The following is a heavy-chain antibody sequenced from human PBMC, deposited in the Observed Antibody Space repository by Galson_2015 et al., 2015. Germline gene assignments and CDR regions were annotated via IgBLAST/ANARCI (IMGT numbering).Heavy chain of an antibody. V-gene: IGHV1-69*13. CDR1: GGTFSSYA. Sequence: SVKVSCKASGGTFSSYAISWVRQAPGQGLEWMGGIIPIFGTANYAQKFQGRVTITADESTSTAYMELSSLRSEDTAVYYCASSEGPYYYDSSGYSLDSWGQGTLVTVSS. D-gene: IGHD3-22*01. CDR3: ASSEGPYYYDSSGYSLDS. CDR2: IIPIFGTA. J-gene: IGHJ4*02.